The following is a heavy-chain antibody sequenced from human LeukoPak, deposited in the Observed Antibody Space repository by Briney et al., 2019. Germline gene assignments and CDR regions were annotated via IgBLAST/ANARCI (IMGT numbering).Heavy chain of an antibody. D-gene: IGHD3-10*01. V-gene: IGHV1-8*01. CDR2: MNPNSGNT. CDR1: GYTFTRYD. CDR3: ALRGAYYYCMDV. J-gene: IGHJ6*02. Sequence: ASVKVSCKASGYTFTRYDINWVRQATGHGVEWMGWMNPNSGNTGYAQKFQGRVTMTRNTSISTAYMELSSLRSEDTAVYYCALRGAYYYCMDVWGQGTTVTVSS.